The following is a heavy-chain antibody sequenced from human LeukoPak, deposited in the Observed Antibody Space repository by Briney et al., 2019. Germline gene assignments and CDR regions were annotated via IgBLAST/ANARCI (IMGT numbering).Heavy chain of an antibody. CDR1: GYTFTSYG. CDR3: ARDLKMGYSSGRYSWGTGSSNDY. J-gene: IGHJ4*02. Sequence: ASVKVSCKASGYTFTSYGISWVRQAPGQGLEWMGWISAYNGNTNYAQKLQGRVTMTTDTSTSTAYMELRGLRSDDTAVYYCARDLKMGYSSGRYSWGTGSSNDYWGQGTLVTVSS. CDR2: ISAYNGNT. V-gene: IGHV1-18*01. D-gene: IGHD6-19*01.